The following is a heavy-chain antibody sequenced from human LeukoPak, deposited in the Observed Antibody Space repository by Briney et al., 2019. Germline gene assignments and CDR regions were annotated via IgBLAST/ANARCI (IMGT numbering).Heavy chain of an antibody. Sequence: TSGVSLRLSCAASGFTFSDYTMNWVRQAPGKGLEWVACITTRSSYMYYADSVKGRFTISRDNAKNSLYLQMNSLRAEDTAVYYCAKDRLTYYYYGMDVWGQGTTVTVSS. D-gene: IGHD2-15*01. CDR1: GFTFSDYT. J-gene: IGHJ6*02. CDR2: ITTRSSYM. V-gene: IGHV3-21*01. CDR3: AKDRLTYYYYGMDV.